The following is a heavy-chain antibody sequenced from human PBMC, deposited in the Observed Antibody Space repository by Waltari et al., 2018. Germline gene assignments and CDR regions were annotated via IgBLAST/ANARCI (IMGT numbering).Heavy chain of an antibody. CDR3: ARMPDFWSGNDAFDI. J-gene: IGHJ3*02. Sequence: EVQLVESGGGLVQPGGSLRLSCAASGFTFSSYWMHWVRQAPGKGLVGVSRINSDGSSTSYADSVKGRFTISRDNAKNTLYLQMNSLRAEDTAVYYCARMPDFWSGNDAFDIWGQGTMVTVSS. CDR1: GFTFSSYW. V-gene: IGHV3-74*01. D-gene: IGHD3-3*01. CDR2: INSDGSST.